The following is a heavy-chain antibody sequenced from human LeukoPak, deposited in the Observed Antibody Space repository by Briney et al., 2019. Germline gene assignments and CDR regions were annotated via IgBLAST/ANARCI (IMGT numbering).Heavy chain of an antibody. Sequence: GGSLRLSCAGSGFTFSSYAMSWVRQAPGKGLEWVAFIRYDGSNKYYTDSVKGRFTISRDNSKNTLYLQMNSLRAEDTAVYYCAKGRGWEASYYYYYMDVWGKGTTVTISS. CDR2: IRYDGSNK. J-gene: IGHJ6*03. CDR3: AKGRGWEASYYYYYMDV. CDR1: GFTFSSYA. V-gene: IGHV3-30*02. D-gene: IGHD1-26*01.